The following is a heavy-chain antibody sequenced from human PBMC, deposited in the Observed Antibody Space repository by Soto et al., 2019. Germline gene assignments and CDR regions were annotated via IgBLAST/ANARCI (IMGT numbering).Heavy chain of an antibody. CDR3: ARESLGGVIAPTQDY. Sequence: EVQVLESGGGLVQPGGSLRLSCAASGFTFRTSAMSWVRRAPGKGLEWVSGINSDDSKHYIASVRGRFTISRDNSKNTLFLQMNSLRAEDTAIYYCARESLGGVIAPTQDYWGQGTLVTVSS. CDR1: GFTFRTSA. CDR2: INSDDSK. V-gene: IGHV3-23*01. J-gene: IGHJ4*02. D-gene: IGHD3-16*02.